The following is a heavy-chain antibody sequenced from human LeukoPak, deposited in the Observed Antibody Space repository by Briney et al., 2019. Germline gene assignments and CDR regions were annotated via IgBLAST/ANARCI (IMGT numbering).Heavy chain of an antibody. CDR2: IYTSGST. J-gene: IGHJ4*02. D-gene: IGHD4-23*01. Sequence: SETLSLTCTVSGGSIGSYYWSWIRQPPGKGLEWIGYIYTSGSTNYNPSLKSRVTISVDTSKNRFSLKLSSVTAADTAVYYCARHYGGNSLDYWGQGTLVTVSS. V-gene: IGHV4-4*09. CDR1: GGSIGSYY. CDR3: ARHYGGNSLDY.